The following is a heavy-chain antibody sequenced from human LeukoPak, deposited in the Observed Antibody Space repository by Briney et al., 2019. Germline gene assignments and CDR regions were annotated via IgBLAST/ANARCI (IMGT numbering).Heavy chain of an antibody. J-gene: IGHJ4*02. CDR2: KKQDGSEK. V-gene: IGHV3-7*01. Sequence: GGSLRLSCAASGFTFSSYWMSWVRQAPGKGLEWVANKKQDGSEKYYVDSVKGRFTISRDNAKNSLYLQMNSLRAEDTAVYYCARAGPFGESYFDYWGQGTLVTVSS. CDR1: GFTFSSYW. CDR3: ARAGPFGESYFDY. D-gene: IGHD3-10*01.